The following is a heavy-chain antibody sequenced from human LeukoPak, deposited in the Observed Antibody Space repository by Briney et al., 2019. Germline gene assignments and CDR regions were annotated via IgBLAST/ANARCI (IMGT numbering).Heavy chain of an antibody. CDR2: IYYSGST. D-gene: IGHD6-19*01. CDR3: ATPATAGYLNH. CDR1: GGSISRYY. V-gene: IGHV4-59*08. J-gene: IGHJ4*02. Sequence: SETLSLTCTVSGGSISRYYWSWIREPPRRGLECIWYIYYSGSTNYNPSLKSRVTISLDTSKNQFSLKLSSVTAADTAVYYCATPATAGYLNHWGQGTLVTVSS.